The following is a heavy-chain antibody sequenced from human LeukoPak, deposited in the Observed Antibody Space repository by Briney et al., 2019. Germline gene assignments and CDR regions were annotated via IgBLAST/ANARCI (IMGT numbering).Heavy chain of an antibody. CDR1: GYTFTSHG. CDR3: ARAGNYCSGGSCPDY. CDR2: ISAYNGNT. V-gene: IGHV1-18*01. D-gene: IGHD2-15*01. J-gene: IGHJ4*02. Sequence: ASVKVSCKASGYTFTSHGISWVRQAPGQGLEWMGWISAYNGNTNYAQKLQGRVTMTTDTSTSTAYMELRSLRSDDTAVYYCARAGNYCSGGSCPDYWGQGTLVTVSS.